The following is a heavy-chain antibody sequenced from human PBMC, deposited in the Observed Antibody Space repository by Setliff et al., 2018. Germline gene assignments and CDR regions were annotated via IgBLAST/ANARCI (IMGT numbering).Heavy chain of an antibody. D-gene: IGHD3-22*01. CDR2: VFSGDSDT. CDR3: ARSIPYDSSGQHFDY. V-gene: IGHV5-51*01. Sequence: GESLKISCKGSGYRFITYWIGWVRQMPGKGLEWMGIVFSGDSDTRYSPSFQGQVTISADRSISTAYLQWRSLKASDTAMYYCARSIPYDSSGQHFDYWGQGTLVTVSS. CDR1: GYRFITYW. J-gene: IGHJ4*02.